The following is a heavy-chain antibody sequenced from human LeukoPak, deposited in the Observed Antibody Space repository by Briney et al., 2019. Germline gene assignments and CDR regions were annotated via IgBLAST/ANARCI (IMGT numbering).Heavy chain of an antibody. V-gene: IGHV3-49*04. J-gene: IGHJ5*02. CDR1: GFTFGDYA. D-gene: IGHD2-2*01. Sequence: GGSLRLSCTASGFTFGDYAMSWVRQAPGKGLEWVGFIRSKAYGGTTEYAASVKGRFTISRDDSKSIAYLQMNSLKTEDTAVYYCTKYQLLWGGWFDPWGQGTLVTVSS. CDR3: TKYQLLWGGWFDP. CDR2: IRSKAYGGTT.